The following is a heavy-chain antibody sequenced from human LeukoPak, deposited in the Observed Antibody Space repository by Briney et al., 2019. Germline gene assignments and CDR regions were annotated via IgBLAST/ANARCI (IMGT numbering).Heavy chain of an antibody. V-gene: IGHV7-4-1*02. CDR3: ARGGGRDQH. J-gene: IGHJ1*01. CDR1: GYTFIGYA. CDR2: INTNTGNP. D-gene: IGHD3-16*01. Sequence: EASVKVSCKASGYTFIGYAMNWVRQAPGQGLEWMGWINTNTGNPTYAHGFTGRFVFSVDTSVSTAYLQISSIKADDTAVYYCARGGGRDQHWGQGTLVTVSS.